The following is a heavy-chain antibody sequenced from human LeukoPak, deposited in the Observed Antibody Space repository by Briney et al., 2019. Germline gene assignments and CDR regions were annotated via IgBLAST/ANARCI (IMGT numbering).Heavy chain of an antibody. D-gene: IGHD3-22*01. V-gene: IGHV4-38-2*02. Sequence: PSETLSLTCTVSGYSISSGYYWGWIRQPPGKGLEWIGLIYARGNTNYNPSLKSRVTMSIDTSKNQFSLKLTSVTAADTAVYYCARTPIYYFDNSGYYNWGQGTLVTVSS. CDR3: ARTPIYYFDNSGYYN. CDR1: GYSISSGYY. CDR2: IYARGNT. J-gene: IGHJ4*02.